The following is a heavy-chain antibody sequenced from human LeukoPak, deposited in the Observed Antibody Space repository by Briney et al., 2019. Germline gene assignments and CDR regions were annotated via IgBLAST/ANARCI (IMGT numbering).Heavy chain of an antibody. J-gene: IGHJ4*02. V-gene: IGHV3-23*01. Sequence: GGSLRLSCAASGLTFSSYGMSWVRQAPGKGLEWVSLISGSGSSTYYADSVEGRFTISRDNSKNTLHLQMNSLRAEDTAVYYCAKRGFIAGNPTDFDYWGQGTLVTVSS. CDR3: AKRGFIAGNPTDFDY. D-gene: IGHD6-13*01. CDR2: ISGSGSST. CDR1: GLTFSSYG.